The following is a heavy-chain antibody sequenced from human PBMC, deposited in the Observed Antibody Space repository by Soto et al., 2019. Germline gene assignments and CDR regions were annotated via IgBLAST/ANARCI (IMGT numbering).Heavy chain of an antibody. CDR1: GGTFSNYP. CDR2: IIPLSGTA. Sequence: SVKVSCKASGGTFSNYPINWVRQAPGQGLEWMGGIIPLSGTANYAQMFQGRVTITADESTSTAYLDLSSLRSEDTAVYYCARPVEMATISRSYLFYWGQGTLVTASS. J-gene: IGHJ4*02. CDR3: ARPVEMATISRSYLFY. D-gene: IGHD5-12*01. V-gene: IGHV1-69*13.